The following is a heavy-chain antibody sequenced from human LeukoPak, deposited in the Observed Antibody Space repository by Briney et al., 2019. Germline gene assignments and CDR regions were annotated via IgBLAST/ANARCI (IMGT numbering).Heavy chain of an antibody. Sequence: SDPLSLTCAVWGGSFSGYYWSWIRQPPGKGLEWIGEINHSGSTNYNPSLKSRVTISVDTSKNQFSLKLSSVTAADTAVYYCARGRGCSGGSCYLDYWGQGTLVTVSS. CDR2: INHSGST. CDR1: GGSFSGYY. D-gene: IGHD2-15*01. CDR3: ARGRGCSGGSCYLDY. V-gene: IGHV4-34*01. J-gene: IGHJ4*02.